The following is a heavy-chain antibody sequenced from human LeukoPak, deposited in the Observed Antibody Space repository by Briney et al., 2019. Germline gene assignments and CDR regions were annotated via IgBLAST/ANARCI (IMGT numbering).Heavy chain of an antibody. CDR1: GGSISSSSYY. D-gene: IGHD3-22*01. Sequence: SETLSLTCTVSGGSISSSSYYWGWIRQPPGKGLEWIGSIYYSGSTYYNPSLKSRVTISVDTSKNQFSLKLSSVTAADTAVYYCARYDYYDSSGNDYWGQGTLVTVSS. V-gene: IGHV4-39*07. CDR2: IYYSGST. CDR3: ARYDYYDSSGNDY. J-gene: IGHJ4*02.